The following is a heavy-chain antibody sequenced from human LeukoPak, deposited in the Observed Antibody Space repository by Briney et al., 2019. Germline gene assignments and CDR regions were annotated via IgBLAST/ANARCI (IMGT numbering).Heavy chain of an antibody. D-gene: IGHD3-10*01. CDR2: ISASGLST. V-gene: IGHV3-23*01. CDR3: AKGSVNPEN. CDR1: GFTFSSYG. J-gene: IGHJ4*02. Sequence: GGSLRLSCAASGFTFSSYGMHWVRQAPQKGLEWVSAISASGLSTYYADSVKGRFTISRDDSKNTLYLQMNSLRADDTAVYYCAKGSVNPENWGQGTLVTVSS.